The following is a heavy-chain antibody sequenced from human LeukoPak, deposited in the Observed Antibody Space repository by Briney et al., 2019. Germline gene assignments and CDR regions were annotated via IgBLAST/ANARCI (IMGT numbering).Heavy chain of an antibody. Sequence: GGSLRLSCAASGFSFSNHWMHWVRQAPGKGLVWISRINADGSNTYYADSVKGRFTISRDNAKNTLYLQMSSLRAEDSAIYYCTRDVSQTSGWYGEFDLWGQGTLVTVSS. D-gene: IGHD6-19*01. CDR2: INADGSNT. CDR3: TRDVSQTSGWYGEFDL. V-gene: IGHV3-74*01. J-gene: IGHJ4*02. CDR1: GFSFSNHW.